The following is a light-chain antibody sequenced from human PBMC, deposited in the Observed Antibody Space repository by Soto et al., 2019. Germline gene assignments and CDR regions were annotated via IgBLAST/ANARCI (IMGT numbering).Light chain of an antibody. Sequence: EIVLTQSPCTLSLSPGERATLSFRASQSVSNYLAWYQQKPGQAPRLLIYDASNRATGIPARFSGSGSGTDFTLTISSLEPEDFALYYCQQRSNWPRTFGQGTKVDI. V-gene: IGKV3-11*01. CDR2: DAS. CDR1: QSVSNY. J-gene: IGKJ1*01. CDR3: QQRSNWPRT.